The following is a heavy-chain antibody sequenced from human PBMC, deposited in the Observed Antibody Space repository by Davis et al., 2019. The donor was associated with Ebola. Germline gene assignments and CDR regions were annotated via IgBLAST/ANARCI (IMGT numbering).Heavy chain of an antibody. CDR1: GGSISSYY. D-gene: IGHD6-13*01. Sequence: MPSETLSLTCTVSGGSISSYYWSWIRQLPGKGPEWIGYIYYSGSTNYNPSLKSRVTISVDTSKNQFSLKLSSVTAADTAVYYCARDRGSSWYNWFDPWGQGTLVTVSS. J-gene: IGHJ5*02. CDR3: ARDRGSSWYNWFDP. CDR2: IYYSGST. V-gene: IGHV4-59*01.